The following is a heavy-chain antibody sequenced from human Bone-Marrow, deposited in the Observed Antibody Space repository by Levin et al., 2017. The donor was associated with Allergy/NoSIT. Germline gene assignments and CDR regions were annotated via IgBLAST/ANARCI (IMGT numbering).Heavy chain of an antibody. V-gene: IGHV1-2*06. J-gene: IGHJ4*02. CDR3: LRVAGVTSAGGGY. CDR1: GYTFTNHF. D-gene: IGHD6-13*01. CDR2: INPNSGGT. Sequence: GASVKVSCLASGYTFTNHFLHWVRQAPGQGLEWMGRINPNSGGTNYAQKFQGRVTMTRDTSISTASMELTSLRSDDTAMYYCLRVAGVTSAGGGYWGQGTLVIVSS.